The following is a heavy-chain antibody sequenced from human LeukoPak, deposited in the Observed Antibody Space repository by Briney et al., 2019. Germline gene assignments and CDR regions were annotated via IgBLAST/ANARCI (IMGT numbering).Heavy chain of an antibody. CDR3: ATGYYDSSGLYPLDAFDI. CDR1: GYTFTSYY. CDR2: INPSGGST. V-gene: IGHV1-46*01. D-gene: IGHD3-22*01. Sequence: GASVKVSCKASGYTFTSYYMHWVRQAPGQGLEWMGIINPSGGSTSYAQKFQGWVTMTRDTSISTAYMELSRLRSDDTAVYYCATGYYDSSGLYPLDAFDIWGQGTMVTVSS. J-gene: IGHJ3*02.